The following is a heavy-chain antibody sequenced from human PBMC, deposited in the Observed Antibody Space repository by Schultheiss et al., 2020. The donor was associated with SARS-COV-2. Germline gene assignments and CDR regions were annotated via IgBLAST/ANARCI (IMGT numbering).Heavy chain of an antibody. V-gene: IGHV1-69*05. J-gene: IGHJ6*02. D-gene: IGHD2-2*01. Sequence: SVKVSCKASGGTFSSYAISWVRQAPGQGLEWMGGIIPIFGTANYAQKFQGRVTMTTDTSTSTAYMELRSLRSDDTAVYYCARDPVVPAAPYGMDVWGQGTTVTVSS. CDR3: ARDPVVPAAPYGMDV. CDR2: IIPIFGTA. CDR1: GGTFSSYA.